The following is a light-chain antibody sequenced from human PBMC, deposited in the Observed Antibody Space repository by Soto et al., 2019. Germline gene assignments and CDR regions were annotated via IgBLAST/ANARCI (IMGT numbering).Light chain of an antibody. Sequence: EIVLTQSPGTLSLSPGDRATLSCRASQGVTNYYFAWYQQRPAQAPRLLIYGTSNRATGIPDRFSGSGSGTDFTLTISRLESEDFAVYYCQQYHTSPYTFGQGTKLEF. J-gene: IGKJ2*01. CDR2: GTS. V-gene: IGKV3-20*01. CDR1: QGVTNYY. CDR3: QQYHTSPYT.